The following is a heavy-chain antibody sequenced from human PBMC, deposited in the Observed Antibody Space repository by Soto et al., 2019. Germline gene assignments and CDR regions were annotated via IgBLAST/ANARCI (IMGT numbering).Heavy chain of an antibody. Sequence: QVQLVESGGGVVQPGRSLRLSCAASGFTFSNYGMHWVRQAPGKGLEWVAVIWYDGSYKYAADSVKGRFTISRDNSKNSLSLQMNVLRAENRAVYYCAKDKAHGYFDHWGRGTLVTCSS. CDR1: GFTFSNYG. J-gene: IGHJ2*01. V-gene: IGHV3-33*06. CDR3: AKDKAHGYFDH. CDR2: IWYDGSYK.